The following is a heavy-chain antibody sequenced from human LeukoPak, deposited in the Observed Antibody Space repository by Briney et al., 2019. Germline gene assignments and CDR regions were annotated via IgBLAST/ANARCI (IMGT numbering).Heavy chain of an antibody. CDR1: GFTFSSYG. CDR2: IWYDGSNK. V-gene: IGHV3-33*01. D-gene: IGHD6-19*01. J-gene: IGHJ4*02. CDR3: ARVIRIAVAGTWGYFDY. Sequence: PRRSLRLSCAASGFTFSSYGMHWVRQAPGKGLEWVAVIWYDGSNKYYADSVKGRFTISRDNSKNTLYLQMNSLRAEDTAVYYCARVIRIAVAGTWGYFDYWGQGTLVTVSS.